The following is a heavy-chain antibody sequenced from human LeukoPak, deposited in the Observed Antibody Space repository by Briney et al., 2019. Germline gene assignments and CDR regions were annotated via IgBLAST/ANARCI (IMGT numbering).Heavy chain of an antibody. CDR2: ISGSGGST. D-gene: IGHD4-17*01. CDR3: AHTVTPRYFQF. V-gene: IGHV3-23*01. Sequence: GGSLRLSCAASGFTFSSYAMSWVRQAPGKGLEWVSAISGSGGSTYYADSVKGPFTISRDNAKNSLYLQMNSLRTEDTALYYCAHTVTPRYFQFWGQGTLVTVSS. J-gene: IGHJ1*01. CDR1: GFTFSSYA.